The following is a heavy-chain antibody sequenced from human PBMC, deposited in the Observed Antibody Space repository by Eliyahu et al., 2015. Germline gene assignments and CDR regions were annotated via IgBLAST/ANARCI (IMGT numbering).Heavy chain of an antibody. CDR2: IVVGSGNT. CDR3: AAGLVAFDI. J-gene: IGHJ3*02. D-gene: IGHD6-6*01. V-gene: IGHV1-58*01. CDR1: GFTFTSXA. Sequence: QMQRVQSGPEVKKPGTAVKVSCKASGFTFTSXAVXWVRQARGQRLEWIGWIVVGSGNTXYXQKFQERVTITRDMSTSTAYMELSSLRSEDTAVYYCAAGLVAFDIWGQGTMVTVSS.